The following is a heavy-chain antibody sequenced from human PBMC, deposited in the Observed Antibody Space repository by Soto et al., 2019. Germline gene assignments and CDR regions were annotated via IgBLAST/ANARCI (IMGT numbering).Heavy chain of an antibody. J-gene: IGHJ4*02. CDR3: ARGSPYSGYAW. CDR2: IYHSGST. Sequence: QVQLQQWGAGLLKPSETLSLTCAVYGGSLSGYYWSWIRQPPGKGLEWIGEIYHSGSTNYNPSLKSXXTXSXXTSKNQFSLKLSSVTAADTAVYYCARGSPYSGYAWWGQGTLVTVSS. V-gene: IGHV4-34*01. CDR1: GGSLSGYY. D-gene: IGHD5-12*01.